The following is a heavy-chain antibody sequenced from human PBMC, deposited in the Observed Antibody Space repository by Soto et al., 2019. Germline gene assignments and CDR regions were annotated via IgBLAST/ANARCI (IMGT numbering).Heavy chain of an antibody. CDR3: ATETYYYGSGSYYNPRFFAP. CDR1: GYTFTSYA. V-gene: IGHV1-3*01. D-gene: IGHD3-10*01. Sequence: ASVKVSCKASGYTFTSYAMHWVRQAPGQRLEWMGWINAGNGNTKYSQKFQGRVTITRDTSASTAYMELSSLRSEDTAVYYCATETYYYGSGSYYNPRFFAPWGQGTLVTVSS. CDR2: INAGNGNT. J-gene: IGHJ5*02.